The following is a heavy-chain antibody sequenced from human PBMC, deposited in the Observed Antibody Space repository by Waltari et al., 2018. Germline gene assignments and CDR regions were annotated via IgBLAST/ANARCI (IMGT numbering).Heavy chain of an antibody. CDR2: IQDDGSIK. Sequence: QVHVVESGGGVVQPGGSLRLSCAASGFTLGHYGMPWVRQAPGKGLEWVAVIQDDGSIKNYADSVKGRFTISRENSKNTLYLEMKSLRAEDTAVYYCAREYSRICFHALDGWGQGTAVTVSS. V-gene: IGHV3-33*05. J-gene: IGHJ6*02. CDR1: GFTLGHYG. CDR3: AREYSRICFHALDG. D-gene: IGHD6-13*01.